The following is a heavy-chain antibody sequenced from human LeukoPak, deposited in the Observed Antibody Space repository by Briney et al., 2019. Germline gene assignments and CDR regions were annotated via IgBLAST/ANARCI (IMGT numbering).Heavy chain of an antibody. V-gene: IGHV3-9*01. CDR2: ISWNSGSI. J-gene: IGHJ4*02. CDR1: GFTFDDYA. CDR3: AKDIYYDSSGDFDY. D-gene: IGHD3-22*01. Sequence: GGSLRLSCAASGFTFDDYAMHWVRQAPGKGLEWVSGISWNSGSIGYADSVKGRFTISRDNAKNSLYLQMNSLRAEDTALYYCAKDIYYDSSGDFDYWGQGTLVTVSS.